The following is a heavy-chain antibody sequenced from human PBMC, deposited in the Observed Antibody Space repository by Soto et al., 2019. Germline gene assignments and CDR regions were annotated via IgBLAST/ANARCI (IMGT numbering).Heavy chain of an antibody. CDR2: ISYDGSNK. CDR1: GFRFSDYP. V-gene: IGHV3-30-3*01. CDR3: ARDFDSSGYYSFDY. Sequence: PGGSLRLSCVGSGFRFSDYPLNWVRQAPGKGLEWVAVISYDGSNKYYADSVKGRFTISRDNSKNTLYLQMNSLRAEDTAVYYCARDFDSSGYYSFDYWGQGTLVTVS. D-gene: IGHD3-22*01. J-gene: IGHJ4*02.